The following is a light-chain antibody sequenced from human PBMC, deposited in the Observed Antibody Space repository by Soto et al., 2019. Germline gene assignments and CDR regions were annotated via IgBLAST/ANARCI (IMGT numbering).Light chain of an antibody. V-gene: IGKV3-15*01. CDR3: QQYNNWPPEK. J-gene: IGKJ1*01. Sequence: EIVMTQSPATRSLSPGERATLSCLSSQSVSSNLAWYQKKPGQAPRLLIYGASTRATGIPARFSGSGSGTEFTLTIRRLKSEDFAVYYCQQYNNWPPEKFGNGPKV. CDR1: QSVSSN. CDR2: GAS.